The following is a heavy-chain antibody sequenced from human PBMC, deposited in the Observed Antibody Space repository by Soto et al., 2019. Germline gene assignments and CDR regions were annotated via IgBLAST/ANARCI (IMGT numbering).Heavy chain of an antibody. CDR2: ISRSGTT. Sequence: QVQLQQWGAGLLKPSETLSLTCGVYGGSFSGYYWSWIRQPPGKGLEWIGEISRSGTTNFNPSLKSHVTTSVDTSKNLFSLRLNSVTAPDPAVYYCARGPYYYDSSAYYYARAFDIWGHGTLVTVSS. CDR3: ARGPYYYDSSAYYYARAFDI. D-gene: IGHD3-22*01. J-gene: IGHJ3*02. CDR1: GGSFSGYY. V-gene: IGHV4-34*01.